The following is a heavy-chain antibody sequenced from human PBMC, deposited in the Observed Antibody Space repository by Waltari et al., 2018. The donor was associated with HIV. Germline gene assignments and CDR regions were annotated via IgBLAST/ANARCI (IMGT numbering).Heavy chain of an antibody. D-gene: IGHD3-10*01. CDR3: TRGPPSGYWYFDL. V-gene: IGHV3-53*02. CDR1: GFTVSTNY. Sequence: EVQVVETGGDLNQPGGSLRLSCAASGFTVSTNYRGWVRHAPGKGLEWVSFLYSGGTPYYADSVKGRFTISRDSSENTVDLQMNSLRAEDTAVYYCTRGPPSGYWYFDLWGRGTLVTVSS. CDR2: LYSGGTP. J-gene: IGHJ2*01.